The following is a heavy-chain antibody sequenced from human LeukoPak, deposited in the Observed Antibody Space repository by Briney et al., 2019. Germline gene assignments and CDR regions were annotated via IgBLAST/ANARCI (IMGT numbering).Heavy chain of an antibody. Sequence: GGSLRLSCAASGFTFSSYGMHWVRQAPGKGLEWVAVISYDGSNKYYADSVKGRFTISRDNSKNTLYLQMNSLRAEDTAVYYCATHYGGNSYYFDYWGQGTLVTVSS. J-gene: IGHJ4*02. V-gene: IGHV3-30*03. CDR2: ISYDGSNK. CDR3: ATHYGGNSYYFDY. CDR1: GFTFSSYG. D-gene: IGHD4-23*01.